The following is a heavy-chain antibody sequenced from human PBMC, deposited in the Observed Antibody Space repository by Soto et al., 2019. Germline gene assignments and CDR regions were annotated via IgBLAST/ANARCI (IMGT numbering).Heavy chain of an antibody. J-gene: IGHJ5*02. D-gene: IGHD3-16*02. CDR2: IIPIFGTA. Sequence: ASVKVSCKASGGTFSSYAISWVRQAPGQGLEWMGGIIPIFGTANYAQKFQGRVTITADESTSTAYMELGSLRSEDTAVYYCARTLDYVWGSYRSPRGWFDPWGQGTLVTVSS. CDR1: GGTFSSYA. V-gene: IGHV1-69*13. CDR3: ARTLDYVWGSYRSPRGWFDP.